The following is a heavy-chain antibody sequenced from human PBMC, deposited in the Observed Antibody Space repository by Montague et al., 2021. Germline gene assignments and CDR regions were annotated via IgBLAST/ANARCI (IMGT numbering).Heavy chain of an antibody. CDR2: ITLYGSST. CDR3: SRILASAAPGAFDI. D-gene: IGHD6-13*01. CDR1: GFSFSSYL. V-gene: IGHV3-74*01. Sequence: SLRLSCAASGFSFSSYLMHWVRQAPGKGLLWVSRITLYGSSTTFADSVKGRFTTSRDNAKATLYLQMNLLRVEGTAVYYCSRILASAAPGAFDIWGKGTTVTVSS. J-gene: IGHJ3*02.